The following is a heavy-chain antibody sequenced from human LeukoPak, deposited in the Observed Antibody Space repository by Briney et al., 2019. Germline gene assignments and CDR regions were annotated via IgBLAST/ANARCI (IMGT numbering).Heavy chain of an antibody. D-gene: IGHD3-10*01. CDR2: ISGSGGTT. V-gene: IGHV3-23*01. CDR3: AKGGFGRPFDY. CDR1: GFTFSTSA. Sequence: GGSLRLSCAASGFTFSTSAMTWVRQAPGKGLEWVSAISGSGGTTYYADSVKGRFTISRDNSKNTLYLQMNSLRAEDTAVYYCAKGGFGRPFDYWGQGTLVTVSS. J-gene: IGHJ4*02.